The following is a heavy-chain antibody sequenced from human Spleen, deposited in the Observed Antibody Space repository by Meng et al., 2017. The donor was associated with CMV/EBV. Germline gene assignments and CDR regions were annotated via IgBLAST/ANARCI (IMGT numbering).Heavy chain of an antibody. CDR3: ARFTASYYYYYGMDV. CDR1: GFTFSSFW. Sequence: GESLKMSCAASGFTFSSFWMHWVRQAPGKGLVWVSRINSDGSSTSYADSVKGRFTISRYNAKNTLYLQMNSLRAEDTAVYYCARFTASYYYYYGMDVWGQGTTVTVSS. V-gene: IGHV3-74*01. D-gene: IGHD5-18*01. CDR2: INSDGSST. J-gene: IGHJ6*02.